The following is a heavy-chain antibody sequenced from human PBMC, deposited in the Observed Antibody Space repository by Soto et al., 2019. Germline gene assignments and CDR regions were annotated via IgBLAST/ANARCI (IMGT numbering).Heavy chain of an antibody. J-gene: IGHJ4*02. V-gene: IGHV2-70*01. D-gene: IGHD5-18*01. CDR2: IDWADDK. Sequence: SGPTLVNPTQTLTLTCTFSGFSLSTAGMCVSWIRQPPGKALEWLALIDWADDKYYSTSLKTRLTISKDTSKNQVVLTMTNVEPVDTATYFCSRAVGGFTYGYPDYWGQGTLVTVSS. CDR1: GFSLSTAGMC. CDR3: SRAVGGFTYGYPDY.